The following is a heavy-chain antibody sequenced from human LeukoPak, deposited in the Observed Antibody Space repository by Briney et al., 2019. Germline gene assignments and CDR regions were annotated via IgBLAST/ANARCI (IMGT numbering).Heavy chain of an antibody. CDR3: AKDGGDLGFDCSSTSCYVNMIDY. CDR1: GFTFSSYS. D-gene: IGHD2-2*01. Sequence: PGGSLRLSCAASGFTFSSYSMNWVRQAPGKGLEWVSSISSSSSYIYYADSVKGRFTISRDNAKNSLYLQMNSLRAEDTAVYYCAKDGGDLGFDCSSTSCYVNMIDYWGQGTLVTVSS. J-gene: IGHJ4*02. V-gene: IGHV3-21*01. CDR2: ISSSSSYI.